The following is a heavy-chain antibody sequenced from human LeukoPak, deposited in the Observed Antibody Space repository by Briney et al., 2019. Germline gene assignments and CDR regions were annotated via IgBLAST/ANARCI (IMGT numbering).Heavy chain of an antibody. CDR1: GGSISSYY. CDR3: ARSRVGHDAFDI. CDR2: IYYSGST. D-gene: IGHD3/OR15-3a*01. Sequence: PSETLSLTCTVSGGSISSYYWSWLRQPPGKGLEWIGYIYYSGSTNYNPSLKSRVTISVDTSKNQFSLKLSSVTAADTAVYYCARSRVGHDAFDIWGQGTMVTVSS. V-gene: IGHV4-59*08. J-gene: IGHJ3*02.